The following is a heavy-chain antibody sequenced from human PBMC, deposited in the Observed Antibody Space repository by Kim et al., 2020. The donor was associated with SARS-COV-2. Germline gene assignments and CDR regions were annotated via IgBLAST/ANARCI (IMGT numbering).Heavy chain of an antibody. Sequence: TPQYAASVRGRFTISRDDSRNIAYLQMNSLETEDTAVYYCPRNSVAVHFDYWGQGRLVTVSS. J-gene: IGHJ4*02. CDR2: TP. CDR3: PRNSVAVHFDY. D-gene: IGHD3-10*01. V-gene: IGHV3-49*02.